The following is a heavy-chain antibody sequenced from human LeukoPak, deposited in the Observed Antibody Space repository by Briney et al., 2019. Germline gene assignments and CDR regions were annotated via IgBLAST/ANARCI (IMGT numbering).Heavy chain of an antibody. CDR1: GGSISSSSYY. Sequence: SETLSLTCTVSGGSISSSSYYWGWIRQPPGKGLEWIGSIYYSGSTYYNPSLKSRVTISVDTSKNQFSLKLSSVTAADTAVYYCARSGIVVVPAANTPHAFDIWGQGTMVTVSS. CDR3: ARSGIVVVPAANTPHAFDI. CDR2: IYYSGST. D-gene: IGHD2-2*01. J-gene: IGHJ3*02. V-gene: IGHV4-39*07.